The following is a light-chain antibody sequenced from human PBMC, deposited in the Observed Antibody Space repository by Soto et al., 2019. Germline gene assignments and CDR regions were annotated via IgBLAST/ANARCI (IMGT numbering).Light chain of an antibody. J-gene: IGKJ4*01. V-gene: IGKV1-5*03. Sequence: DIQMTQSPSTLSASVGDRVTLTCRASQSISSWLAWYQQKPGKAPNLLIYKASSLESGVPSRFSGSGSGTELTLTISSLQSDDFATYYCQQYNSYPLTFGGGTKVEIK. CDR1: QSISSW. CDR3: QQYNSYPLT. CDR2: KAS.